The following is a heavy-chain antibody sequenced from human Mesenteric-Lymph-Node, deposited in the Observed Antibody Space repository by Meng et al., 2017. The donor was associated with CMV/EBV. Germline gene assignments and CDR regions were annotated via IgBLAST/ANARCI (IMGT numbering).Heavy chain of an antibody. D-gene: IGHD1-7*01. CDR3: ARNYFSYYYYYYGMDV. J-gene: IGHJ6*02. V-gene: IGHV4-34*01. CDR2: ITHGGTT. CDR1: GDSFTAYY. Sequence: SETLSLTCAVYGDSFTAYYWNWIRQPPGRGLEWVGVITHGGTTNYNPSLKSRVTMSIDTSKNQFSLKLSSVTAADTAVYYCARNYFSYYYYYYGMDVWGQGTTVTVSS.